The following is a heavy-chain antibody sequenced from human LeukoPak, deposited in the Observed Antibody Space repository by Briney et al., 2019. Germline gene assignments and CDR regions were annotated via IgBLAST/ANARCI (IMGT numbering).Heavy chain of an antibody. CDR3: AKDISSGCDAFDI. D-gene: IGHD6-19*01. V-gene: IGHV3-9*01. CDR2: ISWNSGSI. CDR1: GFTFDDYA. J-gene: IGHJ3*02. Sequence: GGSLRPSCAASGFTFDDYAMHWVRQAPGKGLEWVSGISWNSGSIGYADSVKGRFTISRDNAKNSLYLQMNSLRAEDTALYYCAKDISSGCDAFDIWGQGTMVTVSS.